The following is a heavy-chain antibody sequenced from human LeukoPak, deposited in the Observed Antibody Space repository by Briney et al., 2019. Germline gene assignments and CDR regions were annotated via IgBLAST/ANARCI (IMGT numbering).Heavy chain of an antibody. J-gene: IGHJ4*02. Sequence: GGSLRLSCAASGFTFSSYSMNWVRPAPGKGLQWVANIKQDGSEKYYVDSVKGRFTISRDNAKNSLYLQMDSLRTEDTAVYYCARVLDGNWGQGTLVTVSS. CDR3: ARVLDGN. CDR1: GFTFSSYS. CDR2: IKQDGSEK. V-gene: IGHV3-7*01. D-gene: IGHD5-24*01.